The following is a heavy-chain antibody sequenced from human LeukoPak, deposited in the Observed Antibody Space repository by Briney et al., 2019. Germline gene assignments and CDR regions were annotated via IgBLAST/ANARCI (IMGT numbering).Heavy chain of an antibody. CDR1: GGTFSSYT. V-gene: IGHV1-69*06. CDR2: IIPIFGTT. Sequence: ASVKVSCKAPGGTFSSYTISWVRQAPGQGLEWMGGIIPIFGTTNYAQKFQGRVTITADKSTTTTYMQLSSLRSEDTAVYYCARSRFPYYRLSGADYYYMDVWAKGTTVTVSS. D-gene: IGHD3-10*01. J-gene: IGHJ6*03. CDR3: ARSRFPYYRLSGADYYYMDV.